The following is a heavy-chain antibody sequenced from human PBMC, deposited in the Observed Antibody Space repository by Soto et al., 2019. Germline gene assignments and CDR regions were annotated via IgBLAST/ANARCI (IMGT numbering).Heavy chain of an antibody. Sequence: QVQLVESGGGVVQPGRSLRLSCAASGFTFSTYAMHWVRQAPGKGLEWVAVLSYDGSNKYYADSVKGRFTISRDNSKNTLYLQMNRLRAEDTAVYYCARVVPAAMYYYYGMDVWGQGTTVTVS. D-gene: IGHD2-2*01. CDR2: LSYDGSNK. CDR1: GFTFSTYA. V-gene: IGHV3-30*01. J-gene: IGHJ6*02. CDR3: ARVVPAAMYYYYGMDV.